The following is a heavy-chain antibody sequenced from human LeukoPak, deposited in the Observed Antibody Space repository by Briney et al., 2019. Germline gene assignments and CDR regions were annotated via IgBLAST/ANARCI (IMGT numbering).Heavy chain of an antibody. D-gene: IGHD3-9*01. J-gene: IGHJ5*02. CDR2: IYPGDSDT. CDR1: GYSFTSYW. V-gene: IGHV5-51*01. CDR3: ARGTMLRYFDWLALNWFDP. Sequence: GESLKISCKGSGYSFTSYWIGWVRRMPGKGLEWMGIIYPGDSDTRYSPSFQGQVTISADKSISTAYLQWSSLKASDTAMYYCARGTMLRYFDWLALNWFDPWGQGTLVTVSS.